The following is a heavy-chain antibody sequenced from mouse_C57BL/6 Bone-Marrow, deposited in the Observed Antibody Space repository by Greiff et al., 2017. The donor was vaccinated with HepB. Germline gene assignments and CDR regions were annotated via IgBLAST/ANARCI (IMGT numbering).Heavy chain of an antibody. CDR1: GFNIKDDY. D-gene: IGHD2-3*01. CDR2: IDPENGDT. V-gene: IGHV14-4*01. CDR3: TTGWLDAY. J-gene: IGHJ3*01. Sequence: EVQLQQSGAELVRPGASVKLSCTASGFNIKDDYMHWVKQRPEQGLEWMGWIDPENGDTEYASKFQGKATITADTSSNTAYLQLSSLTSEDTAVYYCTTGWLDAYWGQGTLVTVSA.